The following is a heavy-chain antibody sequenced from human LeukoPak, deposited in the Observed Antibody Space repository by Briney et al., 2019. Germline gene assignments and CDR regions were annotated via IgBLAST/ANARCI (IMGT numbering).Heavy chain of an antibody. V-gene: IGHV3-15*01. CDR3: ATAFVVDGYNSFDY. Sequence: GGSLRLSCAASGFTFSSYSMNWVRQAPGKGLEWVGRIKNKADGGTIDYAAPVKGRFTISRDDSKNALYVQMNSLKTEDTAVYYCATAFVVDGYNSFDYWGPGTLPSPQ. J-gene: IGHJ4*02. CDR2: IKNKADGGTI. D-gene: IGHD5-24*01. CDR1: GFTFSSYS.